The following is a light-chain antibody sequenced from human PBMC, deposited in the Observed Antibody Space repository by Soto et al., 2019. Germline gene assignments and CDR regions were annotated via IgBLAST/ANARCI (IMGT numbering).Light chain of an antibody. CDR3: SSFTPTSTHV. J-gene: IGLJ1*01. Sequence: QSGATQPASGAGAPGQASTLSCTGTRRDIGGYHYVSWYQHLPGKAPKLTLYDVSTRPSGVSDRFSGSKSGNTASLTISGLQAEHEADYYCSSFTPTSTHVFGSGTKVTVL. CDR1: RRDIGGYHY. CDR2: DVS. V-gene: IGLV2-14*03.